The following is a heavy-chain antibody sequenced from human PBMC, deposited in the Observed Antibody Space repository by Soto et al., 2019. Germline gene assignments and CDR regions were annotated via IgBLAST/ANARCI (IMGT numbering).Heavy chain of an antibody. CDR3: TTDAQWGI. V-gene: IGHV3-15*07. D-gene: IGHD2-8*01. CDR2: IKSKNDGGAT. J-gene: IGHJ3*02. CDR1: GLTFSNAW. Sequence: GGSLRLSCAASGLTFSNAWMNWVRQAPGKGLEWVGRIKSKNDGGATEYSAPVKDRFTISRDDSRDTLYLQMNSLKIEDTAVYYCTTDAQWGIWGQGTMVTVS.